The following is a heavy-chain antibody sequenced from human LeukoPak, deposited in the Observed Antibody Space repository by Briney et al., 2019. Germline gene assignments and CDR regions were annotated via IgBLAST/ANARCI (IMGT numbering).Heavy chain of an antibody. D-gene: IGHD5-12*01. CDR1: GGSISSSNW. J-gene: IGHJ4*02. V-gene: IGHV4-4*02. Sequence: PSGTLSLTCAVSGGSISSSNWWSWVRQPPGKGLEWIGEIYRSGSTNYNPSLKSRVTISVDKSKNQFSLKLSSVTAADTAVYYCASSIRYSGYEADYWGQGTLVTVSS. CDR2: IYRSGST. CDR3: ASSIRYSGYEADY.